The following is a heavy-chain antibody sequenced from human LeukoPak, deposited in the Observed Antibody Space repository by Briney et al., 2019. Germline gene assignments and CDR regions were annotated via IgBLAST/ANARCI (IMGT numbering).Heavy chain of an antibody. Sequence: GGSLRRSCAASGFHFSGTARSWVRQAPGKGREWVSAISHDGMNAYYADSVKGRFTISRDNSTKTVSLEMSSLTAADTRVYYYVREGTQYSSVAECDLRGEGALVIVSP. J-gene: IGHJ5*02. CDR2: ISHDGMNA. V-gene: IGHV3-23*01. CDR1: GFHFSGTA. CDR3: VREGTQYSSVAECDL. D-gene: IGHD6-19*01.